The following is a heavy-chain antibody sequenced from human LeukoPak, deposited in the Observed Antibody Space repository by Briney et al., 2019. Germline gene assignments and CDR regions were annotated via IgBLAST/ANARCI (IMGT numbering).Heavy chain of an antibody. J-gene: IGHJ4*02. V-gene: IGHV3-48*03. CDR2: ISSCNRSI. CDR3: AKEDIAGNGFPFDS. D-gene: IGHD5-12*01. CDR1: GFTFNIYE. Sequence: GVSLRLYCAASGFTFNIYEMNWLRQAQGKGPEWFSYISSCNRSIYYADSVKGRFTISRDNAKNTVYLQMNSLRVEDTAIYYCAKEDIAGNGFPFDSWGQGTMVTVSS.